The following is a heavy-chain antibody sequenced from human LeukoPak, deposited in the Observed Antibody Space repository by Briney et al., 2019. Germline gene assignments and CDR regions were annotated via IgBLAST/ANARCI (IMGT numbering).Heavy chain of an antibody. V-gene: IGHV3-30*18. J-gene: IGHJ1*01. D-gene: IGHD6-13*01. Sequence: GGSLRLSCAASGFTFSSYGMHWVRQAPGKGLEWVAVISYDGSNKYYADSVKGRFTISRDNSKNTLYLQMNSLRAEDTAVYHCAKDLVGSSWYYFQHWGQGTLVTVSS. CDR3: AKDLVGSSWYYFQH. CDR1: GFTFSSYG. CDR2: ISYDGSNK.